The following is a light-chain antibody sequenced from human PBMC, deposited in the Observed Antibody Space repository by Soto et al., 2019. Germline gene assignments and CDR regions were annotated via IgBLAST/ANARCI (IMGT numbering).Light chain of an antibody. CDR2: DVT. Sequence: QSVLTQPRSVSGSPGQSVTISCTGTSSDVGGYNFVSWYQQHPGKAPKFMIYDVTKRPSGVPDRFSGSKSGNTASLTISGLQAEDEADYYCCSYVGSYTSYVFGTGTKLTAL. CDR3: CSYVGSYTSYV. J-gene: IGLJ1*01. CDR1: SSDVGGYNF. V-gene: IGLV2-11*01.